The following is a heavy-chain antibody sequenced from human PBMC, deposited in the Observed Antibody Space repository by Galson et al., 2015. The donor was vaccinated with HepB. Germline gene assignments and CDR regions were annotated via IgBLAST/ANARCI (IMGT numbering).Heavy chain of an antibody. J-gene: IGHJ3*01. CDR3: ARDSYQLDSRGHFHMGALDV. D-gene: IGHD3-22*01. CDR1: GLSFSITY. CDR2: IYSDHTT. Sequence: SLRLSCAASGLSFSITYLTWVRQAPGKGLEWVSIIYSDHTTFYSDSVKGRFTISRDNPKKTLYLQMSALRAEDTAIYYCARDSYQLDSRGHFHMGALDVWGQGTVVTVSS. V-gene: IGHV3-53*01.